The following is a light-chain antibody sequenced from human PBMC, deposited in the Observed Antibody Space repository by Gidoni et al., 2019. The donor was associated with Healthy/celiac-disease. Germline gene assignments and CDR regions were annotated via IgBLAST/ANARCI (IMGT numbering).Light chain of an antibody. CDR3: QQSYSTPLT. CDR1: QSISSY. V-gene: IGKV1-39*01. CDR2: AAS. Sequence: DIQMTQSPSSLSASVGDRVTITCRASQSISSYLNWYQQKPGNAPKLLIYAASSLQSGVPSRFSGSGSGTDFTLTISSLQPEDFATYYCQQSYSTPLTFGGGTKVEMK. J-gene: IGKJ4*01.